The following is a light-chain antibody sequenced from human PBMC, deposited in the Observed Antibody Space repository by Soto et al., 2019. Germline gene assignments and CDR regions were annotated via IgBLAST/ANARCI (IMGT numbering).Light chain of an antibody. CDR2: DVS. CDR1: SSDVGGYNY. CDR3: SSYTSSSTFYV. Sequence: QSALTQPASVSGSPGQSITNSCTGTSSDVGGYNYVSWYQQHPGKAPKLMIYDVSNRPSGVSNRFSGSKSGNTASLTFFGLQAEEEADYYCSSYTSSSTFYVFGTGTKFTVL. V-gene: IGLV2-14*01. J-gene: IGLJ1*01.